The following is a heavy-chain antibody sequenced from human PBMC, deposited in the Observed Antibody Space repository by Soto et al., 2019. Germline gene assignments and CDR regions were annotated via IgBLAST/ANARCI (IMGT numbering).Heavy chain of an antibody. CDR2: IHYSGTT. D-gene: IGHD2-8*01. CDR1: GTSISSYY. V-gene: IGHV4-59*13. CDR3: ARYNSYAIDY. J-gene: IGHJ4*02. Sequence: LSLTCTVSGTSISSYYWSWIRQPPGKGLEWIANIHYSGTTNYNPSLASRVTLSVDTSKNQFSLKMTSVTAADRAMYFCARYNSYAIDYWGRGALVTVSS.